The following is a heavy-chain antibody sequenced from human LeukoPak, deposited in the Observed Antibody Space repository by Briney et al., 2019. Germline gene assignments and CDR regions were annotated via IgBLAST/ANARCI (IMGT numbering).Heavy chain of an antibody. CDR1: GYTFTSYG. V-gene: IGHV1-18*01. CDR2: ISAYNGNT. Sequence: ASVKVSCKASGYTFTSYGISWVRQAPGQGLEWMGWISAYNGNTNYAQKLQGRVTMTTDTSTSTAYMELRSLRSDDTAVYYCARALYLFGGPTGSHYYYYGMDVWGQGTTDTVSS. J-gene: IGHJ6*02. D-gene: IGHD3-16*01. CDR3: ARALYLFGGPTGSHYYYYGMDV.